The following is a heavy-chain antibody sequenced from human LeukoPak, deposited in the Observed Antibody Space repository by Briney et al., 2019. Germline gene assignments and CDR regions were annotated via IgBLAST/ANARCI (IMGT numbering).Heavy chain of an antibody. D-gene: IGHD3/OR15-3a*01. CDR2: INYSGRT. CDR3: ARRGSVIYDFWSAYTFDH. V-gene: IGHV4-39*01. CDR1: GGSINSSNYY. J-gene: IGHJ4*02. Sequence: SETLSLTCTVSGGSINSSNYYWGWIRQPPGKGLKWIGSINYSGRTKYNPSLKSRVTISVDTSKNQFSLKLSSVTAADTAVYYCARRGSVIYDFWSAYTFDHWGQGTLVTVSS.